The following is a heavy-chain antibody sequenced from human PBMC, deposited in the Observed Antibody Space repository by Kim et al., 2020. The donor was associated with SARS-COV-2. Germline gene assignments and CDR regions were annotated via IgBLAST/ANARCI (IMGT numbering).Heavy chain of an antibody. CDR1: GFTFSNAW. D-gene: IGHD1-26*01. CDR3: TTVSGSYGYYYYYGMDV. CDR2: IKSKTDGGTT. V-gene: IGHV3-15*01. J-gene: IGHJ6*02. Sequence: GGSLRLSCAASGFTFSNAWMSWVRQAPGKGLEWVGRIKSKTDGGTTDYAAPVKGRFTISRDDSKNTLYLQMNSLKTEDTAVYYCTTVSGSYGYYYYYGMDVWGQGTTVTVSS.